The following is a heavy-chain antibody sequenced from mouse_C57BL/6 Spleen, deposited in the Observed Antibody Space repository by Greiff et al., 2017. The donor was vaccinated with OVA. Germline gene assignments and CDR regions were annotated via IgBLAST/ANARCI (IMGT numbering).Heavy chain of an antibody. V-gene: IGHV1-69*01. J-gene: IGHJ3*01. CDR1: GYTFTSYW. CDR2: IDPSDSYT. CDR3: ARPHYYGSSPWFAY. D-gene: IGHD1-1*01. Sequence: QVQLQQPGAELVMPGASVKLSCKASGYTFTSYWMHLVKQRPGQGLEWIGEIDPSDSYTNYNQKFKGKSTLTVDKSSSTAYMQLSSLTSEDSAVYYCARPHYYGSSPWFAYWGQGTLVTVSA.